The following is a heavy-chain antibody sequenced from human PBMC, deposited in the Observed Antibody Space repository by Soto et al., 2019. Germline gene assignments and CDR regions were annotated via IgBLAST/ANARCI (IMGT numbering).Heavy chain of an antibody. D-gene: IGHD3-3*01. Sequence: GESLKISCAASGFTFSSYAMSWVRQAPGKGLEWVSAMSGSGGSTYYAASVKGRFTISRDNSKNTLYLQMNSLRAEDTAVYYCAKDKFWSGYEYFQHWGQGTLVTVSS. CDR3: AKDKFWSGYEYFQH. CDR1: GFTFSSYA. V-gene: IGHV3-23*01. CDR2: MSGSGGST. J-gene: IGHJ1*01.